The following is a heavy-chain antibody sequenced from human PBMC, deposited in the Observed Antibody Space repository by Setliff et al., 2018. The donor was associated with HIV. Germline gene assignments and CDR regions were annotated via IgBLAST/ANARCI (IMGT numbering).Heavy chain of an antibody. J-gene: IGHJ4*02. CDR2: IFYSGTT. CDR3: ARDRYYRNYFES. CDR1: GGSISSSSYY. Sequence: SETLSLTCTVSGGSISSSSYYWGWIRQPPGQRLEWIGSIFYSGTTYYNPSLKSRVTISVHTSKNQFSLKLSSVTAADTAFYYCARDRYYRNYFESWGQGTPVTVSS. D-gene: IGHD3-22*01. V-gene: IGHV4-39*07.